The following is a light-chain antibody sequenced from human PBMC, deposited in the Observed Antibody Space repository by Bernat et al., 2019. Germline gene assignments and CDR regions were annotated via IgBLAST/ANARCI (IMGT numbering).Light chain of an antibody. V-gene: IGLV2-8*01. Sequence: QSALTQPPSASGSPGQSVTISCTGTSSDVGGYKYVSWYQQHPGKAPKLMIYEVSKRPSGVPDRFSGSKSGNTASLTVSGLQTEDEADYYCTSYAGSSNFWLFGGGTKLTVL. CDR1: SSDVGGYKY. J-gene: IGLJ3*02. CDR2: EVS. CDR3: TSYAGSSNFWL.